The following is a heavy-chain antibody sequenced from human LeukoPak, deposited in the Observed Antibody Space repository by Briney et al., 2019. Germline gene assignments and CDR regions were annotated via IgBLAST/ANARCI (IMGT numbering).Heavy chain of an antibody. V-gene: IGHV5-51*01. CDR1: GYSFTNYW. J-gene: IGHJ5*02. D-gene: IGHD6-13*01. CDR2: IYPGDSDT. CDR3: ARRASSSLTGFDP. Sequence: GESLKVSCKGSGYSFTNYWIGWVRQMPGKGLEWMGIIYPGDSDTRYSPSFQGQVTISADKSISTAYLQWSSLKASDTAMYYCARRASSSLTGFDPWGQGTLVTVSS.